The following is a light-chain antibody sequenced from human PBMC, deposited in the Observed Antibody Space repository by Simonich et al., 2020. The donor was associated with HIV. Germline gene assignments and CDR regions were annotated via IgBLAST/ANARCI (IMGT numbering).Light chain of an antibody. CDR1: QSVLYSSNNKNY. J-gene: IGKJ1*01. CDR2: WSS. CDR3: QQYYNTPQT. Sequence: DIVMTQSPDSLAVSLGERATINYKSSQSVLYSSNNKNYLAWYQQKPGQPPNLLIYWSSTRESGVPDRVSGSGSGTYFTLTISSLQAEDVAVYYCQQYYNTPQTFGQGTKVEIK. V-gene: IGKV4-1*01.